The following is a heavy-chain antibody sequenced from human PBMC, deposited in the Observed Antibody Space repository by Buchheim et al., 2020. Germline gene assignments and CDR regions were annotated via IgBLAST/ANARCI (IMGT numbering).Heavy chain of an antibody. CDR3: ASYRIVTVSNPTRWFDP. Sequence: EVQLLESGGGWVQPGGSLRLSCAASGFTFNNYAMTWVRQAPGKGLEWVSTIGGSGTTYYADSVKGRSTISRDNSKNTLYLQMNSLRAEDTGVYYCASYRIVTVSNPTRWFDPWGQGT. CDR1: GFTFNNYA. CDR2: IGGSGTT. V-gene: IGHV3-23*01. J-gene: IGHJ5*02. D-gene: IGHD1-26*01.